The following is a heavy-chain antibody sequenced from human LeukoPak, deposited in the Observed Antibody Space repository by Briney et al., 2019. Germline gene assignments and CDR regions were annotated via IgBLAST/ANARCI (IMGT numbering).Heavy chain of an antibody. CDR1: GFTFDDYA. CDR2: ISWNSGSI. D-gene: IGHD6-19*01. J-gene: IGHJ4*02. Sequence: PGRSLRLSCAASGFTFDDYAMHWVRQAPGKGLEWVSGISWNSGSIGYADSVKGRFTISRDNAKNSLYLQMNSLRAEDTAVYYCARDPGYSSGWPTYYFDYWGQGTLVTVSS. CDR3: ARDPGYSSGWPTYYFDY. V-gene: IGHV3-9*01.